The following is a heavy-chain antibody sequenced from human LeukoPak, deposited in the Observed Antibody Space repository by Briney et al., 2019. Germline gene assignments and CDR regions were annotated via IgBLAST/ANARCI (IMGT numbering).Heavy chain of an antibody. CDR2: ISSSGSDI. V-gene: IGHV3-11*01. D-gene: IGHD3-3*01. J-gene: IGHJ4*02. CDR1: GFTFSDYY. CDR3: ASGDFWSGDYRGLLGY. Sequence: PGGSLRLSCAASGFTFSDYYMSWIRQAPGKGLEWVSYISSSGSDINHADPVKGRFTISRDNAKNSLYLQMNSLRAEDTAVYYCASGDFWSGDYRGLLGYWGQGTLVTVSS.